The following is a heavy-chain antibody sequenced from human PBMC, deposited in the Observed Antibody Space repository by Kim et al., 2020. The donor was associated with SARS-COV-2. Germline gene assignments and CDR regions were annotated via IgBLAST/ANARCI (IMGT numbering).Heavy chain of an antibody. J-gene: IGHJ6*02. D-gene: IGHD3-16*01. CDR1: GFAFTTYA. V-gene: IGHV3-23*01. CDR2: ITANGRST. CDR3: ANLLGGSYYGLDV. Sequence: GGSLRLSCAASGFAFTTYAMTWVRQAPGRGLEWVSTITANGRSTYYTDSVKDRFTISRDNSKSTLFLQMNNMRAAEDTAVYYCANLLGGSYYGLDVWGQGTTVTVSS.